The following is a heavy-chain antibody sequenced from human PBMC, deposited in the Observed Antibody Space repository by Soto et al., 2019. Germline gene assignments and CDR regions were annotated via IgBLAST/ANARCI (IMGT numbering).Heavy chain of an antibody. V-gene: IGHV4-39*01. CDR3: ARLTFGVSVAGNYYYGMDV. Sequence: XETLSLTCIVSVASTSSRSSYWGWIRQPPGKGLEWVGTFYSGSTYNNPSLKSRVTISVDTSKNQFSLKLSSVTAADTAVYYCARLTFGVSVAGNYYYGMDVWGQGTTFTVSS. CDR2: FYSGST. CDR1: VASTSSRSSY. D-gene: IGHD6-19*01. J-gene: IGHJ6*02.